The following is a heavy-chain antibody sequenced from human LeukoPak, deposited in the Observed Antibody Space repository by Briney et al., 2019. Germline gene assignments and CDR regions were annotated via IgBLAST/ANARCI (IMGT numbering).Heavy chain of an antibody. D-gene: IGHD3-22*01. CDR1: GFTVSSNY. J-gene: IGHJ4*02. Sequence: HPGGSLRLSCAASGFTVSSNYMSWVRQAPGKGLEWVSLIAGGGGSTYYAESVTGRFTVSRDNSKNTLYLQMNSLRAEDTAVYYCAKDNYYDSSAFVDYWGQGTLVTVSS. CDR3: AKDNYYDSSAFVDY. CDR2: IAGGGGST. V-gene: IGHV3-23*01.